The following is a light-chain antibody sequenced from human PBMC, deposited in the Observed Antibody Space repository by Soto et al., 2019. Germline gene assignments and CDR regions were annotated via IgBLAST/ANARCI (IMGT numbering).Light chain of an antibody. CDR1: QSVSSSY. CDR3: QQYGSSRGFT. CDR2: CAS. J-gene: IGKJ3*01. Sequence: EIVLTQSPGTLSLSPGERATLSCRASQSVSSSYLAWYQQKPGQAPRLLIYCASGRATGIPDRVSGRGSVTDLPLTISRVETEDCAVYYYQQYGSSRGFTVGRGTKVDIK. V-gene: IGKV3-20*01.